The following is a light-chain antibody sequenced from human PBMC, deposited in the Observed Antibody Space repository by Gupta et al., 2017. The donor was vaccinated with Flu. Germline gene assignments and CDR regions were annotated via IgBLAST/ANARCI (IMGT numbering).Light chain of an antibody. CDR3: QQYNKFPFT. J-gene: IGKJ3*01. CDR2: DAS. V-gene: IGKV1-12*02. CDR1: EGISTW. Sequence: DIHMTQSPSVVSASVVDRVTITFRASEGISTWLAWYQQMPGKAPKLLIYDASTLETGVPSRFSGSGAGTDFTLTIKSLQPEDFATYYCQQYNKFPFTFGHGTNVDFK.